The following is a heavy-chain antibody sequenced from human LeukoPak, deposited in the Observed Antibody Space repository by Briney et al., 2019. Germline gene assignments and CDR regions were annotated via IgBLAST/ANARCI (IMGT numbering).Heavy chain of an antibody. J-gene: IGHJ4*02. CDR1: GYTFTSYG. V-gene: IGHV1-18*01. CDR3: ARDLERITMVRGVGDY. CDR2: ISAYNDNT. Sequence: GASVKVSCKASGYTFTSYGISWVRQAPGQGLEWMGWISAYNDNTNYAQKLQGRVTMTTDTSTSTAYMELRSLRSDDTAVYYCARDLERITMVRGVGDYWGQGTLVTVSS. D-gene: IGHD3-10*01.